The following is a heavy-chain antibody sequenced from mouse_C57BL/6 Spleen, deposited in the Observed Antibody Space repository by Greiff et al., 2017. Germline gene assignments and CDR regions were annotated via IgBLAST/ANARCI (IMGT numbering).Heavy chain of an antibody. Sequence: EVQLVESGGGLVQPGGSMKLSCVASGFTFSNYWMNWVRQSPEKGLEWVAQIRLKSDNYATHYAESVKGRFTISRYDSKSSVYLQMNNLRAEGTGIYYCTGNWDGYWGQGTTLTVSS. V-gene: IGHV6-3*01. CDR1: GFTFSNYW. J-gene: IGHJ2*01. CDR2: IRLKSDNYAT. CDR3: TGNWDGY. D-gene: IGHD4-1*01.